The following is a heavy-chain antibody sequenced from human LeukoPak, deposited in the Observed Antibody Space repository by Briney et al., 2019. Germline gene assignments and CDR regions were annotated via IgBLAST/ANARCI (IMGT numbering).Heavy chain of an antibody. CDR1: GFTFSDAW. J-gene: IGHJ4*02. V-gene: IGHV4-34*01. D-gene: IGHD1-1*01. CDR2: INHSGST. Sequence: PGGSLRLSCAASGFTFSDAWMNWVRQPPGKGLEWIGEINHSGSTNYNPSLKSRVTISVDTSKNQFSLKLSSVTAADTAVYYCARSTTHFDYWGQGTLVTVSS. CDR3: ARSTTHFDY.